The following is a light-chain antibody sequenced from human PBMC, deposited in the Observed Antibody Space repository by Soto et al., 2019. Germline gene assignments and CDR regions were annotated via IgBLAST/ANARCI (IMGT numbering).Light chain of an antibody. CDR1: QSVDIN. J-gene: IGKJ1*01. CDR3: QQYVTSRRT. V-gene: IGKV3-20*01. Sequence: EIVLTQSPGTLSVSPGDRVTLSCRASQSVDINLAWYQQRAGQAPRLLVYGASSRAAGIPDRFSGSGSGTDFTLTINRLEPEDFAVYYCQQYVTSRRTFGPGPRWIS. CDR2: GAS.